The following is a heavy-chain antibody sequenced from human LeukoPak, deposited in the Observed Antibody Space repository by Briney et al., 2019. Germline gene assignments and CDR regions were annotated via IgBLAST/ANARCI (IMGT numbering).Heavy chain of an antibody. CDR1: GYNFKSYD. D-gene: IGHD3-9*01. CDR2: MNPHGDYT. CDR3: ARGLRDGLTGNDVLDV. V-gene: IGHV1-8*01. J-gene: IGHJ3*01. Sequence: ASVKVSCKASGYNFKSYDINWVRQAAGQGLEWMGWMNPHGDYTGYSQKFQDRVTMTSDSSTTTAFMELSSLTSEDTALYYCARGLRDGLTGNDVLDVWGLGTMVIATS.